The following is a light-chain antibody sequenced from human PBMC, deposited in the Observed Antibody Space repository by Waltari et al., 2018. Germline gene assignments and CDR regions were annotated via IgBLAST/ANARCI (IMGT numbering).Light chain of an antibody. CDR2: IAS. Sequence: DIQMNKSPSTLSASVGDRVTISCRASQGVGTWFAWYQQKPGKAPKLLIYIASSLESGVPSRFSGSGSETEFSLTISSLHADDFATYSCQQYSSFSTFGQGTKLDI. CDR3: QQYSSFST. J-gene: IGKJ2*01. CDR1: QGVGTW. V-gene: IGKV1-5*03.